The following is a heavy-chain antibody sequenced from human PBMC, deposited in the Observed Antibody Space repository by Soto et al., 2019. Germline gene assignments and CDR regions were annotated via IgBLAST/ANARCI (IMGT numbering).Heavy chain of an antibody. CDR3: AKHDYGGNMGTEYFQH. CDR2: ISGSGGST. Sequence: GGSLRLSCAASGFTFSSYAMSWVRQAPGKGLEWVSAISGSGGSTYYADSVKGRFTISRDNSKNTLYLQMNSLRAEDTAVYYCAKHDYGGNMGTEYFQHWGQGTLVTVSS. J-gene: IGHJ1*01. V-gene: IGHV3-23*01. D-gene: IGHD4-17*01. CDR1: GFTFSSYA.